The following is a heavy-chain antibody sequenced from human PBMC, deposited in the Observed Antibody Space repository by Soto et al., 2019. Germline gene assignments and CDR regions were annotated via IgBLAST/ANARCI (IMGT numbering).Heavy chain of an antibody. J-gene: IGHJ6*02. CDR2: IIPNSGGT. V-gene: IGHV1-2*02. CDR3: AADSSVTTPGDYYYYGMDV. Sequence: AAIKGTCKAAGYSFTGYYMHWVRRTPVQVLKWMGWIIPNSGGTNYAQKFQGRVTMIRDTSISTAYMELSSLRSEVPAVYYCAADSSVTTPGDYYYYGMDVWGQGTTVTVSS. D-gene: IGHD4-17*01. CDR1: GYSFTGYY.